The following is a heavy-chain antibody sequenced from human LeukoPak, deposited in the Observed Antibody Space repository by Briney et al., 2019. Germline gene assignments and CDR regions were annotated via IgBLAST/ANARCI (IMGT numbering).Heavy chain of an antibody. J-gene: IGHJ4*02. V-gene: IGHV3-30*02. D-gene: IGHD1-26*01. CDR1: GFIFSDYG. Sequence: GGSLRLSCVASGFIFSDYGMHWVSQAPGKGLEWVAFIRSDGSGEYYTGSVKGRFTISRDNSKNTLYVQMNSLRLEDTAVYYCGKHDSASDYWGQGTLVTVSS. CDR2: IRSDGSGE. CDR3: GKHDSASDY.